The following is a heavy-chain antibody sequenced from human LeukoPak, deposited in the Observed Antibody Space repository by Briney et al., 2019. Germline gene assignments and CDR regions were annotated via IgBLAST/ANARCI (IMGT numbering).Heavy chain of an antibody. J-gene: IGHJ6*02. CDR3: AATVDYCSGGSCNNHYYGMDV. D-gene: IGHD2-15*01. V-gene: IGHV1-58*02. CDR2: IVVGSGNT. Sequence: GTSVKVSCKASGFTFTSSAMQWVRRARGQRLEWIGWIVVGSGNTNYAQKFQERVTITRDMSARTVYMELSSLRSEDTAVYYCAATVDYCSGGSCNNHYYGMDVWGQGTTVTVSS. CDR1: GFTFTSSA.